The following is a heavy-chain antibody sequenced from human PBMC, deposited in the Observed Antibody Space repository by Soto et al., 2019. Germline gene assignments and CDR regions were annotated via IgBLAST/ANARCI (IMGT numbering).Heavy chain of an antibody. CDR3: ARDVDSSTWANAFDI. J-gene: IGHJ3*02. V-gene: IGHV1-18*04. CDR2: ISAYNGNT. Sequence: RASVKVSCKASGYTFTSYGISWVRQAPGQGLEWMGWISAYNGNTNYAQKLQGRVTMTTDTSTSTAYMELRSLRSDDTAVYYCARDVDSSTWANAFDIWGQVTMVTVSS. D-gene: IGHD6-13*01. CDR1: GYTFTSYG.